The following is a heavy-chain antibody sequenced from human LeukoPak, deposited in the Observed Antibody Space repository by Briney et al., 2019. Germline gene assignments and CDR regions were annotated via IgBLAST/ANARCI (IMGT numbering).Heavy chain of an antibody. V-gene: IGHV3-23*01. J-gene: IGHJ4*02. Sequence: GGSLRLSCAASGSTFSSYAMSWVRQAPGKGLEWVSAISGSGGSTYYADSVKGRFTISRDNSKNTLYLQTNSLRAEDTAVYYCAKDSASIAAHSFDYWGQGTLVTVSS. CDR3: AKDSASIAAHSFDY. D-gene: IGHD6-6*01. CDR2: ISGSGGST. CDR1: GSTFSSYA.